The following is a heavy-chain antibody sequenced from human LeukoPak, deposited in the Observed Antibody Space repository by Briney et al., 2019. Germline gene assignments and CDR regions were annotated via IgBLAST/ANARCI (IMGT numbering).Heavy chain of an antibody. CDR1: GYTFTSYY. CDR3: ARDSIGAIFGVVNNWFDP. D-gene: IGHD3-3*01. Sequence: ASVKVSCKASGYTFTSYYMHWVRQAPGQGLEWMGIINPSGGSTSYAQKFQGRVTMTRDTSTSTVCMELSSLRSEDTAVYYCARDSIGAIFGVVNNWFDPWGQGTLVTVSS. CDR2: INPSGGST. J-gene: IGHJ5*02. V-gene: IGHV1-46*01.